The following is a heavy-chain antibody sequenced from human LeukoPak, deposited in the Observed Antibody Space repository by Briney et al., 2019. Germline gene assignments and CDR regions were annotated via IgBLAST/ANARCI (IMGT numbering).Heavy chain of an antibody. Sequence: SETLSLTCAVYGGSFSGYYWSWIRQPPGKGLEWIGEINHSGSTNYNPSLKSRVTISVDTSKNQFSLKLGSVTAADTAVYYCARGRRPITDSSGYFLFDYWGQGTLVTVSS. CDR2: INHSGST. V-gene: IGHV4-34*01. CDR1: GGSFSGYY. CDR3: ARGRRPITDSSGYFLFDY. J-gene: IGHJ4*02. D-gene: IGHD3-22*01.